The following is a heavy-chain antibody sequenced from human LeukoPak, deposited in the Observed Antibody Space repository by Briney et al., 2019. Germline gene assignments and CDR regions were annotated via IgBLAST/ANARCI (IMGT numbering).Heavy chain of an antibody. CDR3: ATYRQVLLPFES. J-gene: IGHJ4*02. CDR2: IFPSGGEI. CDR1: GFTFSTFA. Sequence: GSLRRSCAASGFTFSTFAMIWVRQPPGKGLEWVSSIFPSGGEIHYADSVRGRFTISRDNSKSTLSLQMNSLRAEDTAIYYCATYRQVLLPFESWGQGTLVTVSS. D-gene: IGHD2-8*02. V-gene: IGHV3-23*01.